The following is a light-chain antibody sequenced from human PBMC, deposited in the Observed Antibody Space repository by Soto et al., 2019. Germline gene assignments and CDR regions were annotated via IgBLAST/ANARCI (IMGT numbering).Light chain of an antibody. CDR3: QQYYSTPQT. CDR1: QSVLYSSNNKNY. V-gene: IGKV4-1*01. J-gene: IGKJ1*01. CDR2: WAS. Sequence: DIVMTQSPDSLAVSLGERATINCKSSQSVLYSSNNKNYLAWYQQKPGQPPKLLIYWASTRESGVPERFGGSGSGTDFTLTISSLQAEDVAVYYCQQYYSTPQTFGQGTKVEIK.